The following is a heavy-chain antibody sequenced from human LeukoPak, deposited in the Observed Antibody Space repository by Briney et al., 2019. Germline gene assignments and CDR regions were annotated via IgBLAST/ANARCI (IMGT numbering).Heavy chain of an antibody. Sequence: GGALTLSCTTSGFTFADSAMSWVRQAPGKAPEWVGLIKSTSKGGTTQYAASLKGRFNISRDDSNSIAYLQMNSLETEDTGFYYCVWGSGWHRWGQGTLVIVSS. V-gene: IGHV3-49*04. CDR2: IKSTSKGGTT. J-gene: IGHJ5*02. CDR1: GFTFADSA. D-gene: IGHD6-19*01. CDR3: VWGSGWHR.